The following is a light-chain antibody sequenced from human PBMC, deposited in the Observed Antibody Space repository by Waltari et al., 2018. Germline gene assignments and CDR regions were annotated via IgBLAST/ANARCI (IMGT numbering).Light chain of an antibody. CDR2: KAS. Sequence: DIQMTQSPSTLSASVGDRVTIPCRASQSFNSWVAWYQQKPRKAPKLLIFKASNLESGVPSRFSGSGSGTEFTLTISSLQPDDFATYHCQQYDSYWTFGQGTKVEIK. V-gene: IGKV1-5*03. CDR3: QQYDSYWT. CDR1: QSFNSW. J-gene: IGKJ1*01.